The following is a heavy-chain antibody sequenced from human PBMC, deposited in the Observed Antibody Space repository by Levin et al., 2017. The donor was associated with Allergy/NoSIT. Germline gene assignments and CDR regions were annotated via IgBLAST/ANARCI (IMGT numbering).Heavy chain of an antibody. Sequence: PSETLSLTCTVSGGSISSSSYYWGWIRQPPGKGLEWIGSIYYSGSTYYNPSLKSRVTISVDTSKNQFSLKLSSVTAADTAVYYCARLGYCSGGSCYLFDYWGQGTLVTVSS. V-gene: IGHV4-39*01. CDR3: ARLGYCSGGSCYLFDY. J-gene: IGHJ4*02. CDR1: GGSISSSSYY. CDR2: IYYSGST. D-gene: IGHD2-15*01.